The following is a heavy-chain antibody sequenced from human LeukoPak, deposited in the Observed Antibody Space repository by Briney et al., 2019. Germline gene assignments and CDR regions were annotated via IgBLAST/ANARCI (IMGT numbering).Heavy chain of an antibody. CDR2: IFPIFGTA. V-gene: IGHV1-69*05. Sequence: GASVKVSCKASGGTFSSYAISWVRQAPGQGLEWMGGIFPIFGTANYAQKFQGRVTITTDESTSTAYTELSSLRSEDTAVYYCARYSGSYYGYAFDIWGQGTMVTVSS. CDR3: ARYSGSYYGYAFDI. D-gene: IGHD1-26*01. CDR1: GGTFSSYA. J-gene: IGHJ3*02.